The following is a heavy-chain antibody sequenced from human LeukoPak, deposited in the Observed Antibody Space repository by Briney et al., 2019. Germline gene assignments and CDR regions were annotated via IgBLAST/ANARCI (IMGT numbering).Heavy chain of an antibody. Sequence: GGSLRLSCAASGFTFSDYYMSWIRQAPGKGLEWVSAISGSGGSTYYADSVKGRFTISRDNSKNTLYLQMNSLRAEDTAVYYCAKTADYDSSGYYFPPSPFDYWGQGTLVTVSS. J-gene: IGHJ4*02. CDR3: AKTADYDSSGYYFPPSPFDY. V-gene: IGHV3-23*01. CDR1: GFTFSDYY. D-gene: IGHD3-22*01. CDR2: ISGSGGST.